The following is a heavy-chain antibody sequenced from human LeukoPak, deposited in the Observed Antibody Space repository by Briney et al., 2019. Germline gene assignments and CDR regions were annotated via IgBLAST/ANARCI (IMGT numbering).Heavy chain of an antibody. Sequence: SETLSLTCTVSGGSISSSSYYWGWIRQPPGKGLEWIGSIYYSGSTYYNPSLKGRVTISVDTSKNQFSLKLSSVTAADTAVYYCASPDCSSTSCYFNYWGQGTLVTVSS. CDR3: ASPDCSSTSCYFNY. CDR2: IYYSGST. CDR1: GGSISSSSYY. V-gene: IGHV4-39*01. D-gene: IGHD2-2*01. J-gene: IGHJ4*02.